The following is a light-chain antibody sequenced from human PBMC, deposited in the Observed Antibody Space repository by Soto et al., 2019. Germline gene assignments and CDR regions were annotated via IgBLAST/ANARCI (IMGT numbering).Light chain of an antibody. J-gene: IGKJ5*01. CDR3: QQSYSPPPVT. CDR1: QSISSY. Sequence: DIQMTHSPSSLSASVGDRVTLTCMASQSISSYLNWYQQKPGKAPELLIYSTSRLQSGVPSRISGSGSGTDFTLTISSLQPEDVATYYCQQSYSPPPVTFGQGTRLEIK. CDR2: STS. V-gene: IGKV1-39*01.